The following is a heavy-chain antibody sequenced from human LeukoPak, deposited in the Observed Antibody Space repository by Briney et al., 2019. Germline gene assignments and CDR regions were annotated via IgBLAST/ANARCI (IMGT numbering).Heavy chain of an antibody. Sequence: GGSLSLSCAASGFTFSSHWMSWVRQAPGKGLEWVANINQDASEKYYLDSVEGRFTISRDNAKNSLYLQMNSLRVEDTAVYYCARAVYYDSSGYWGYYFDYWGQGTLVTVSS. D-gene: IGHD3-22*01. V-gene: IGHV3-7*01. CDR1: GFTFSSHW. CDR2: INQDASEK. CDR3: ARAVYYDSSGYWGYYFDY. J-gene: IGHJ4*02.